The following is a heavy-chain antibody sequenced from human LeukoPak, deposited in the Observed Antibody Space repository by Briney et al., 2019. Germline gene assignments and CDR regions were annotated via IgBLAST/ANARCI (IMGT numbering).Heavy chain of an antibody. CDR1: GFTFSSYW. V-gene: IGHV3-48*04. D-gene: IGHD1-26*01. CDR2: ISSSGSTI. Sequence: GGSLRLSCAASGFTFSSYWMSWVRQAPGKGLEWVSYISSSGSTIYYADSVKGRFTISRDNAKNSLYLQMNSLRAEDTAVYYCARVGALNYFDYWGQGTLVTVSS. CDR3: ARVGALNYFDY. J-gene: IGHJ4*02.